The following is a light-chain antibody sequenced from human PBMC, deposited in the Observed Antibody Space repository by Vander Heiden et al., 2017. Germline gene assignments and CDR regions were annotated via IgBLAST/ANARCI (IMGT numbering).Light chain of an antibody. CDR3: QQSDSTPYT. CDR1: QSIRNS. Sequence: DIQMTQSPPSLSASLGDRVTITCRASQSIRNSLNWYQHKPGKAPKVLIFRSSGLQSGVPSRFSGSGSGTDFALSISNLLPEDFAIYYCQQSDSTPYTFGHGTKVEV. J-gene: IGKJ2*01. CDR2: RSS. V-gene: IGKV1-39*01.